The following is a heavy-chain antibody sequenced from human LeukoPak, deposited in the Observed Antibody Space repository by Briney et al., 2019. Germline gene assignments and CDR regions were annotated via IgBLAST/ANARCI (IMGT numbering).Heavy chain of an antibody. Sequence: GGSLRLSCAASGFTFSRYALHWVRQAPGKGLEYVSSISTNGGSTYYANSVKGRFTISRDNSKNTLFLQLGSLRAEDMAVYYCAKDDGDWGQGALVTVSS. V-gene: IGHV3-64*01. J-gene: IGHJ4*02. CDR1: GFTFSRYA. D-gene: IGHD4-17*01. CDR3: AKDDGD. CDR2: ISTNGGST.